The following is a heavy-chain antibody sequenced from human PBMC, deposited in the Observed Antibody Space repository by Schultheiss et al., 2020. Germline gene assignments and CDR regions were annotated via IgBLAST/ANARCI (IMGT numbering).Heavy chain of an antibody. J-gene: IGHJ6*03. CDR2: IYYSGST. CDR3: ARGQGYSSGWGYYYSYIDV. Sequence: SETLSLTCTVSSGSISSYYWSWIRQPPGKGLEWIGYIYYSGSTNYNPSLKSRVTISVDTSKNQFSLRLSSVTAADTAVYFCARGQGYSSGWGYYYSYIDVWGEGTTVTVSS. V-gene: IGHV4-59*12. D-gene: IGHD6-19*01. CDR1: SGSISSYY.